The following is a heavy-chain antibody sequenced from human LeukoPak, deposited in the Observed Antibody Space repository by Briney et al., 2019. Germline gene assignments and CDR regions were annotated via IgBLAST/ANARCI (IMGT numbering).Heavy chain of an antibody. J-gene: IGHJ5*02. CDR3: ARGCSGGSCYSVTWFDP. V-gene: IGHV4-4*07. CDR2: IYTSGST. CDR1: GGSISSYY. Sequence: PSETLSLTCTVSGGSISSYYWSWIRQPAGKGLEWIGRIYTSGSTNYNPSLKSRVTMSVDTSKNQFSLKLSSVTAADTAVYYCARGCSGGSCYSVTWFDPWGQGTLVTVSS. D-gene: IGHD2-15*01.